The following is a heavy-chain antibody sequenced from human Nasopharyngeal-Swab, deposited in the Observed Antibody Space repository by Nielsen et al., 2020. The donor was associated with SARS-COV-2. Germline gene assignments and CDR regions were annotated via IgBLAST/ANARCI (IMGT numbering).Heavy chain of an antibody. Sequence: SETLSLTCTVSGGSISSYYWSWIRQPPGKGLEWIGYIYYSGSTNYNPSLKSRVTISVDTSKNQFSLKLSSVIAADTAVYYCARDKGGMATLDYYYYYYTDVWGKGTTVTVSS. J-gene: IGHJ6*03. CDR1: GGSISSYY. CDR2: IYYSGST. V-gene: IGHV4-59*01. D-gene: IGHD5-24*01. CDR3: ARDKGGMATLDYYYYYYTDV.